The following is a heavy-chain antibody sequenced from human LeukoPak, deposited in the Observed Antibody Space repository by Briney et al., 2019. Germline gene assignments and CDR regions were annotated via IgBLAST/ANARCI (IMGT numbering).Heavy chain of an antibody. V-gene: IGHV1-2*06. CDR1: GYTFTGYY. CDR3: ARGNGVGSSWYDWFDP. CDR2: INPNSGGT. J-gene: IGHJ5*02. D-gene: IGHD6-13*01. Sequence: ASVKVSCKASGYTFTGYYMHWVRQAPGQGLEWMGRINPNSGGTNYAQKFQGRVTMTRDTSISTAYMELSRLRSDDTAVYYWARGNGVGSSWYDWFDPWGQGTLVTGSS.